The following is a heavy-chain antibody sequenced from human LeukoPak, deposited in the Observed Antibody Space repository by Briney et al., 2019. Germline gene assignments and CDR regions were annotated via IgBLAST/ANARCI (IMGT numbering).Heavy chain of an antibody. CDR1: GFTFSSYW. J-gene: IGHJ4*02. CDR2: IKEDGSEK. Sequence: GGSLRLSCAASGFTFSSYWMTWVRQAPGKGLEWVANIKEDGSEKKYVDSVKGRFTISRDNAKNSLYLQMNSLRAEDTAVYYCARGDSSGWYFDYWGQGTLVTVSS. D-gene: IGHD6-19*01. V-gene: IGHV3-7*01. CDR3: ARGDSSGWYFDY.